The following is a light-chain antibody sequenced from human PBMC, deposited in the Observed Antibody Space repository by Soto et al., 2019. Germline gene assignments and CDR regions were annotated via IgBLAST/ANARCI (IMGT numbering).Light chain of an antibody. CDR2: GAS. CDR3: QQYGSSPWYT. CDR1: QSVSSSY. Sequence: EIVLTQSPGTLSLSPGERATLSCRASQSVSSSYLAWYQQKPGQAPRLLIYGASSRATGSLDRFSGSGSGTDFTLTISRLEPEDFVVYYCQQYGSSPWYTFGQGTKLEIK. V-gene: IGKV3-20*01. J-gene: IGKJ2*01.